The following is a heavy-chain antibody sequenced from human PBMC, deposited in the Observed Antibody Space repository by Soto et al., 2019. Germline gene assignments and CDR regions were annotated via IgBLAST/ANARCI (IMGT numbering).Heavy chain of an antibody. D-gene: IGHD6-19*01. V-gene: IGHV1-8*01. J-gene: IGHJ3*02. CDR3: AVAVAGDIDI. Sequence: ASVKVSGTASGYTFTRYDINCVRQATGQGLEWMGWMNPNSGNTGYAQKFQGRVTMTRNTSISTAYMELSSLRSEDTAVYYCAVAVAGDIDIWGQGTMVTVSS. CDR2: MNPNSGNT. CDR1: GYTFTRYD.